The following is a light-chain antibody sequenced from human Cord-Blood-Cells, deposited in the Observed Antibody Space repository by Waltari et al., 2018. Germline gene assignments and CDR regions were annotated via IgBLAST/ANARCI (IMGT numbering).Light chain of an antibody. V-gene: IGLV2-11*01. J-gene: IGLJ3*02. CDR3: CSDAGSWL. CDR1: SRDVGGYNY. Sequence: QSALTQPRSVSGSPGQSVTISCTGTSRDVGGYNYVSWYQQHPGKAPTLMIYDVSKRSSGVPDLFSGSNPVNMFALTISGLHDEEEADYSCCSDAGSWLFGGGTKLTVL. CDR2: DVS.